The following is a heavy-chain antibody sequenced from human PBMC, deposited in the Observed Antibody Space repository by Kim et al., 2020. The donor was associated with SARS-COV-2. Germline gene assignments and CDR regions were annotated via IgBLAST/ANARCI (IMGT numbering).Heavy chain of an antibody. D-gene: IGHD1-7*01. V-gene: IGHV1-2*02. J-gene: IGHJ4*02. CDR3: ARGPNSETGGY. CDR1: GYMFTGYY. CDR2: INPKSGGT. Sequence: ASVKVSCKASGYMFTGYYMHWVRQAPEQGLEWMGWINPKSGGTNYAQKFQGRVTMNRDTSISTAYMELSGLTSDDTAIYYCARGPNSETGGYWGQGTLVTISS.